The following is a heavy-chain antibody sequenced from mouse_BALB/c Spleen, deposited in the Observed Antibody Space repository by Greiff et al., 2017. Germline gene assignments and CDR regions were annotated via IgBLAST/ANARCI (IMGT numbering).Heavy chain of an antibody. CDR1: GYTFTSYW. CDR2: INPSTGYT. D-gene: IGHD1-1*01. J-gene: IGHJ1*01. V-gene: IGHV1-7*01. Sequence: QVQLQQSGAELAKPGASVKMSCKASGYTFTSYWMHWVKQRPGQGLEWIGYINPSTGYTEYNQKFKDKATLTADKSSSTAYMQLSSLTSEDSAVYYCAGRASTTVVAGPYWYFDVWGAGTTVTVSS. CDR3: AGRASTTVVAGPYWYFDV.